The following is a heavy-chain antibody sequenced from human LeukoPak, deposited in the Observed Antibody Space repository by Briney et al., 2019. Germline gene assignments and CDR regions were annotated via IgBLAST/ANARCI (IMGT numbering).Heavy chain of an antibody. D-gene: IGHD6-19*01. Sequence: PGGSLRLSCAASGFIFSSYWMNWVRQAPGKGLEWVANIKQEGSEKYYVGSVKGRFTISRDNAKNSLYLQMDSLRAEDTAVYYCAGGSGWLIDYWGQGTLVTVSS. CDR1: GFIFSSYW. J-gene: IGHJ4*02. CDR3: AGGSGWLIDY. CDR2: IKQEGSEK. V-gene: IGHV3-7*01.